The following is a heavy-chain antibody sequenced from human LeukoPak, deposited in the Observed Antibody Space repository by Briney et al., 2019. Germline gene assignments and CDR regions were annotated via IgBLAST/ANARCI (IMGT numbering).Heavy chain of an antibody. Sequence: PSETLSLTCTVSGGSISSYYWSWIRQPPGKGLEWIGYIYYSGSTNYNPSLKSRVTISVDTSKNQFSLKLSSVTAADTAVYYCARVNTAMVTLWGQGTLVTVSS. D-gene: IGHD5-18*01. J-gene: IGHJ4*02. V-gene: IGHV4-59*01. CDR2: IYYSGST. CDR3: ARVNTAMVTL. CDR1: GGSISSYY.